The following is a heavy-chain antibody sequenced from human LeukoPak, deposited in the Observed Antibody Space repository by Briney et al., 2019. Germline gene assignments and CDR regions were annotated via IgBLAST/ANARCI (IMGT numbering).Heavy chain of an antibody. CDR3: ARDSPTPWPRRMYGMDV. V-gene: IGHV1-18*01. J-gene: IGHJ6*02. CDR2: ISAYNGNT. CDR1: GYTFTSYG. Sequence: GASVKVSCKASGYTFTSYGISWVRQAPGQGLEWMGWISAYNGNTNYAQKLQGRVTMTTDTSTSTAYMELRSLRSDDTAVYYCARDSPTPWPRRMYGMDVWGQGTTVTVSS.